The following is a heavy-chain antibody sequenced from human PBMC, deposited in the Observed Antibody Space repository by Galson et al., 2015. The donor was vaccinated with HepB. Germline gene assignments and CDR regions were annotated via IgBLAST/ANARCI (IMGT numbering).Heavy chain of an antibody. CDR2: LWYDGSNK. CDR3: ARMNRQGYCSGGSCWRAFDI. Sequence: SLRLSCAASGFSFTSFGFHWARQAPGKGLEWVAVLWYDGSNKNYADSMKGRFTISRDNSENTVYLEMNSLRPEDTAVYYCARMNRQGYCSGGSCWRAFDIWGQGTMVTVSS. J-gene: IGHJ3*02. D-gene: IGHD2-15*01. CDR1: GFSFTSFG. V-gene: IGHV3-33*01.